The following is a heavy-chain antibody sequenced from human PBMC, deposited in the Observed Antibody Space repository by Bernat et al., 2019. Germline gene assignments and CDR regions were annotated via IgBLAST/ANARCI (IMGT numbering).Heavy chain of an antibody. V-gene: IGHV3-11*05. CDR2: IISSSYT. J-gene: IGHJ6*03. Sequence: QVQLVESGGGLVKPGGSLRLSCAASGFTFSDYSMIWIRQAPGKGLDWVSYIISSSYTNYADSVKGRFTISRDNAKNSQYLQMNSLRAEDTAVYYCARGTSTSAPYMDVWGKGTTVTVSS. CDR3: ARGTSTSAPYMDV. CDR1: GFTFSDYS.